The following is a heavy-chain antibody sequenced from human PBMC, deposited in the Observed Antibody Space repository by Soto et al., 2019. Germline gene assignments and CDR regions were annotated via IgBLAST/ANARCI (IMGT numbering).Heavy chain of an antibody. Sequence: PSETLSLTCTVSGGSINSYYWSWIRQPPGKTLEWIGYIYKTGNTKYNPSLNSQVTISVHTSKNQFSLNLSSVTAADTAAYYCNSGPSSGWLAYWGQVTLVTVSS. CDR2: IYKTGNT. CDR1: GGSINSYY. D-gene: IGHD6-19*01. CDR3: NSGPSSGWLAY. V-gene: IGHV4-59*01. J-gene: IGHJ4*02.